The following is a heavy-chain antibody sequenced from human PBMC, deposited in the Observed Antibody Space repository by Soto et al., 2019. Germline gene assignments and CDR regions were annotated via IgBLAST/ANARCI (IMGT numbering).Heavy chain of an antibody. CDR3: ARRRDGYNCPDY. J-gene: IGHJ4*02. V-gene: IGHV4-34*01. Sequence: PSETMCLTCAVYGGSFGGYYWTWIRQPPGKGLEWIGEVNHRGSTNYNPSLKSRVTISVDTSKNQFSLILSSVTAADTAVYYCARRRDGYNCPDYWGQGTLVTVSS. CDR1: GGSFGGYY. CDR2: VNHRGST. D-gene: IGHD5-12*01.